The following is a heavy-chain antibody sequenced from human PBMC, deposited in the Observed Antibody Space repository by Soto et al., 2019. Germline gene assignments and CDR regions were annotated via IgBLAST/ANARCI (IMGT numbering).Heavy chain of an antibody. CDR3: ARAGDYPLTGAFDV. V-gene: IGHV4-4*02. Sequence: TLSLTCAVSGGSISSNNWWSWVRQPPGKGLEWIGEIYHSGSTNYNPSLKSRVTISVDKSKNEFSLKLGSVTAADTAMYYCARAGDYPLTGAFDVWGQGTMVT. J-gene: IGHJ3*01. CDR2: IYHSGST. CDR1: GGSISSNNW. D-gene: IGHD4-17*01.